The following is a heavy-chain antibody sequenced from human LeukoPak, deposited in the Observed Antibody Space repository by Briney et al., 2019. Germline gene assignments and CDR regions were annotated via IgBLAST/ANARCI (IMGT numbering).Heavy chain of an antibody. CDR2: IYSGGST. J-gene: IGHJ6*03. V-gene: IGHV3-53*01. Sequence: PGGSLRLSCAASGFSVSSNYMSWVRQAPGKGLEWVSVIYSGGSTYYADSVKGRFTISRDNSKNTLYLQMTSLRAEDTAVYYCARVVGAAIYSMDVWGKGTTVTVSS. CDR1: GFSVSSNY. D-gene: IGHD2-21*02. CDR3: ARVVGAAIYSMDV.